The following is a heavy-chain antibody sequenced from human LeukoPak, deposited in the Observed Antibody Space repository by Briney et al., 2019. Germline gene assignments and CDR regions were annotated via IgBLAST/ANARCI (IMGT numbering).Heavy chain of an antibody. Sequence: PGGSLSLSCAASGFTFSDYYMSWIRQAPGKGLEWVSYISSSGSTIYYADSVKGRFTISRDNAKNSLYLQMNSLRAEDTAVYYCAREDGFGEFLIDYWGQGTLVTVSS. CDR2: ISSSGSTI. J-gene: IGHJ4*02. CDR3: AREDGFGEFLIDY. D-gene: IGHD3-10*01. CDR1: GFTFSDYY. V-gene: IGHV3-11*01.